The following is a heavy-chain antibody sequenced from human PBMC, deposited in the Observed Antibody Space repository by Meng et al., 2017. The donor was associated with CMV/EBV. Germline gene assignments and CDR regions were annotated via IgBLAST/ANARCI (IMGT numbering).Heavy chain of an antibody. CDR2: IIPILGIA. Sequence: VKVSCKASGGTFSSYTISWVRQAPGQGLEWMGRIIPILGIANYAQKFQGRVTITADKSTSTAYMELSSLRSEDTAVYYCARDKTPQYNWFDPWGQGTLVTVSS. J-gene: IGHJ5*02. CDR3: ARDKTPQYNWFDP. D-gene: IGHD4-11*01. V-gene: IGHV1-69*04. CDR1: GGTFSSYT.